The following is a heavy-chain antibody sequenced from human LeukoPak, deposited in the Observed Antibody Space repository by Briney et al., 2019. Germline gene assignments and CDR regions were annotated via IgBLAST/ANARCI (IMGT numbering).Heavy chain of an antibody. CDR1: GGSFSGYY. CDR3: AREVYDFGSWYTY. J-gene: IGHJ4*02. CDR2: INHSGST. D-gene: IGHD5/OR15-5a*01. V-gene: IGHV4-34*01. Sequence: SETLSLACAVYGGSFSGYYWSWIRQPPGKGLEWIGEINHSGSTNYNPSLKSRVTISVDTSKNQFSLKLSSVTAADAAVYYRAREVYDFGSWYTYWGQGTLVTVSS.